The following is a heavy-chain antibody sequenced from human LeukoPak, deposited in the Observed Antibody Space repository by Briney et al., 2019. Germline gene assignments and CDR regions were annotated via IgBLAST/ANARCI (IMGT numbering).Heavy chain of an antibody. J-gene: IGHJ6*03. D-gene: IGHD5-18*01. CDR1: GYTFTSYG. CDR3: ARGLTGYSYATPLDYYYYMDV. CDR2: VSAYNGNT. V-gene: IGHV1-18*01. Sequence: ASVKVSCKGSGYTFTSYGISWVRQAPGQGLEWRGGVSAYNGNTNYAQKLQGRVTMTTDTSTSTAYMELRSLRADDTAVYYCARGLTGYSYATPLDYYYYMDVWGKGTTVTVSS.